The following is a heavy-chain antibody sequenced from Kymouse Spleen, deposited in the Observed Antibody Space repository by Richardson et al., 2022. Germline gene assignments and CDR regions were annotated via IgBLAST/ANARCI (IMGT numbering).Heavy chain of an antibody. V-gene: IGHV3-21*03. CDR2: ISSSSSYI. CDR3: ARDVPGYSSSWFYFDY. D-gene: IGHD6-13*01. J-gene: IGHJ4*02. CDR1: GFTFSSYS. Sequence: EVQLVESGGGLVKPGGSLRLSCAASGFTFSSYSMNWVRQAPGKGLEWVSSISSSSSYIYYADSVKGRFTISRDNAKNSLYLQMNSLRAEDTAVYYCARDVPGYSSSWFYFDYWGQGTLVTVSS.